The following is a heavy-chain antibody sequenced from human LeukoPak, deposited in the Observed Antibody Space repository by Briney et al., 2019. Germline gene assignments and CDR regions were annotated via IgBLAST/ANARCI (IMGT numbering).Heavy chain of an antibody. Sequence: SETLSLTCTVSGGSINSSSYYWGWIRQPPGKGLEWIGSIFYSGNTYDNPSLKSRVTISVDRSKNQFSLKLNSVTAADTAVYYCARHRSKWLQSSFDYWGQGTLVTVSS. CDR2: IFYSGNT. V-gene: IGHV4-39*01. D-gene: IGHD5-24*01. CDR3: ARHRSKWLQSSFDY. CDR1: GGSINSSSYY. J-gene: IGHJ4*02.